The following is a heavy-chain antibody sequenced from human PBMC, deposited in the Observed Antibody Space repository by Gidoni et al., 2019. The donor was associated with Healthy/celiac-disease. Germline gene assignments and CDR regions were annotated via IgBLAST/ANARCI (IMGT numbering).Heavy chain of an antibody. V-gene: IGHV5-51*04. Sequence: EVQLVQYGAEVQKPGESLQISWQGSGYSFTSYGIGGARQMPGNGLEWMGIIYPGDSDTRYSPSVQGHVTISADKPISTAYLQWSSLKASDTAMYYCARQGDWQLSGIDYYYYMGVWGKGTTVTVSS. CDR1: GYSFTSYG. J-gene: IGHJ6*03. CDR3: ARQGDWQLSGIDYYYYMGV. D-gene: IGHD2-21*02. CDR2: IYPGDSDT.